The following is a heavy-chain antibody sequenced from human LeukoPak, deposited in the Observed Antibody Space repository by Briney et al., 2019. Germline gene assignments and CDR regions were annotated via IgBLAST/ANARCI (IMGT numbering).Heavy chain of an antibody. V-gene: IGHV4-39*07. D-gene: IGHD2-15*01. CDR1: GGSISSNTHF. J-gene: IGHJ6*03. CDR2: IYYSGST. Sequence: SETLSLTCTVSGGSISSNTHFWGWIRQPPGKGLEWIGTIYYSGSTYYNPSLKSRVTISVDTSKNQFSLKLSSVTAADTAVYYCARSVEGYCSGGSCYSYYYYMDVWGKGTTVTVSS. CDR3: ARSVEGYCSGGSCYSYYYYMDV.